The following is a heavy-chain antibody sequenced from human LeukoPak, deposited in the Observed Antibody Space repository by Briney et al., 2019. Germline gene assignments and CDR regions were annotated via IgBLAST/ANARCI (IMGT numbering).Heavy chain of an antibody. CDR3: ARRRFLEWLPTPFDY. J-gene: IGHJ4*02. CDR2: INHSGST. D-gene: IGHD3-3*01. V-gene: IGHV4-34*01. CDR1: GGSFSGYY. Sequence: SETLSLTCAVYGGSFSGYYWSWIRQPPGEGLEWIGEINHSGSTNYNPSLKSRVTISVDTSKNQFSLKLSSVTAADTAVYYCARRRFLEWLPTPFDYWGQGTLVTVSS.